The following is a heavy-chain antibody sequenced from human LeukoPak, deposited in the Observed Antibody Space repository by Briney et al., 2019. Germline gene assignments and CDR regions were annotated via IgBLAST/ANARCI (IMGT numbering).Heavy chain of an antibody. J-gene: IGHJ4*02. Sequence: APVKVSCKASGYTFTTYFMNWVRQAPGQGLEWMGNIDTNTGNPTYAQGFTGHFVFSLDTSVSTAYLQINSLKAEDTAVYYCARGTPTPGVDYWGQGTLVTVSS. CDR1: GYTFTTYF. V-gene: IGHV7-4-1*02. CDR2: IDTNTGNP. D-gene: IGHD1-1*01. CDR3: ARGTPTPGVDY.